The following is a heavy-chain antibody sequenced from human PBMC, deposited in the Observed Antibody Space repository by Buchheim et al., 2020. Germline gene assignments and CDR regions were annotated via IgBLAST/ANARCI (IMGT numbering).Heavy chain of an antibody. Sequence: QVQLVESGGGVVQPGRSLRLSCAASGFTFSSYGMHWVRQAPGKGLEWVAVIWYDGSNKYYADSVKGRFTISRDNSKNTLYLRMNSLRAEDTAVYYCARSIGYSNYYFDYWGQGTL. V-gene: IGHV3-33*01. CDR3: ARSIGYSNYYFDY. D-gene: IGHD4-11*01. CDR2: IWYDGSNK. CDR1: GFTFSSYG. J-gene: IGHJ4*02.